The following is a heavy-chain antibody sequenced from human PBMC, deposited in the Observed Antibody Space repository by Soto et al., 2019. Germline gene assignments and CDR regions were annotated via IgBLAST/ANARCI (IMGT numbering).Heavy chain of an antibody. CDR2: IYYSGRT. CDR3: ASNLQMVTWDY. D-gene: IGHD5-18*01. V-gene: IGHV4-39*01. CDR1: GGSISSSNYY. J-gene: IGHJ4*02. Sequence: QLQLRESGPGLVKPSETLSLTCTVSGGSISSSNYYWGWIRQPPGKGLEWIGSIYYSGRTYYNPSLKSRVTISVDTSKNQFSLKLSSVAAADTAVYYCASNLQMVTWDYWGQGTLVTVSS.